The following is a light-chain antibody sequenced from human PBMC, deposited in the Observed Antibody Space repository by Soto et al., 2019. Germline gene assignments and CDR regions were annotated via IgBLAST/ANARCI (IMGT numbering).Light chain of an antibody. CDR2: GAS. CDR3: QQYGSSPRT. CDR1: HSVSSRY. J-gene: IGKJ1*01. V-gene: IGKV3-20*01. Sequence: EIVLTRSPGTLSLSPGERATLSCRASHSVSSRYLAWYQQKPGQAPRLLIYGASSRATGIPDRFSGSGSGTDFILTISRLEPEDFAVYYCQQYGSSPRTFGQGTKVEIK.